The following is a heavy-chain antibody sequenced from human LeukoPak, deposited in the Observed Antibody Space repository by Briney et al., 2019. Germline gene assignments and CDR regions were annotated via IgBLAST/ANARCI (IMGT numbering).Heavy chain of an antibody. CDR2: IKQDGSEK. J-gene: IGHJ4*02. D-gene: IGHD3-16*01. CDR3: ARDDGGYPLDY. CDR1: GFTFSSYW. V-gene: IGHV3-7*01. Sequence: GALRPSCGTSGFTFSSYWMSWVRQAPGKGLEWVANIKQDGSEKYYVDSVKGRFTISRDNAKNSLYLQMNSLRAEDTAVYYCARDDGGYPLDYWGQGTLVTVSS.